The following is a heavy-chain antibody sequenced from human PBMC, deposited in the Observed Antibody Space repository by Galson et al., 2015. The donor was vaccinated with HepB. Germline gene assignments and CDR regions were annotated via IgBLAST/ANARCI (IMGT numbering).Heavy chain of an antibody. CDR3: ARDPPNTEEYHFDY. CDR2: ISSDGSNT. D-gene: IGHD2-2*02. CDR1: GFTFSSYW. J-gene: IGHJ4*02. V-gene: IGHV3-74*01. Sequence: SLRLSCAASGFTFSSYWMHWARQVPGKGLVWVSGISSDGSNTKYTDSVKGRFTISRDNTLSMQINNLRDEDTAVYYCARDPPNTEEYHFDYWGQGSLVTVSS.